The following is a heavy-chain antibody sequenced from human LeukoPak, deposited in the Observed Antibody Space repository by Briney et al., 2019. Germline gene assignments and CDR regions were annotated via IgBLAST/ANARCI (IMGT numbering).Heavy chain of an antibody. CDR3: ARDQSGSYYGSFDY. J-gene: IGHJ4*02. CDR1: GGSISSYY. CDR2: IYTSGST. D-gene: IGHD1-26*01. V-gene: IGHV4-4*07. Sequence: PSETLSLTCTVSGGSISSYYWSWIRQPAGKGLDWIGRIYTSGSTNYNPSLKSRVTMSVDTSKNQFSLKLSSVTAADTAVYYCARDQSGSYYGSFDYWGQGTLVTVSS.